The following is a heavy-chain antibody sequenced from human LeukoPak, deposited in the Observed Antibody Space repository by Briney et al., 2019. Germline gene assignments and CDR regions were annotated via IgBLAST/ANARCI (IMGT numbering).Heavy chain of an antibody. CDR2: ISGSGAST. D-gene: IGHD6-19*01. Sequence: GGSLRLSCAASGFTFSSYAMSWVRQAPGKGLEWVSTISGSGASTYYADSVKGRYTISRDNSRNTPYLQMNSLRAEDTAVYYCAKEASSGWYPPYDYWGQGTLVTVSS. CDR1: GFTFSSYA. J-gene: IGHJ4*02. CDR3: AKEASSGWYPPYDY. V-gene: IGHV3-23*01.